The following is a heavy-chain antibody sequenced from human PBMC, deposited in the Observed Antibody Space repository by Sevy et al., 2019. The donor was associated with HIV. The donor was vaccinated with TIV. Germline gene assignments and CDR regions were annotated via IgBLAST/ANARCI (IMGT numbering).Heavy chain of an antibody. V-gene: IGHV4-59*01. CDR2: IYYSGST. Sequence: SESLSLTCTVSGGSISSYYWSWIRQPPGKGLEWIGYIYYSGSTNYNPSLKSRVTISVDTSKNQFSLKLSSVTAADTAVYYCARYYGSGSYSYYFDYWGQGTLVTVSS. CDR1: GGSISSYY. D-gene: IGHD3-10*01. CDR3: ARYYGSGSYSYYFDY. J-gene: IGHJ4*02.